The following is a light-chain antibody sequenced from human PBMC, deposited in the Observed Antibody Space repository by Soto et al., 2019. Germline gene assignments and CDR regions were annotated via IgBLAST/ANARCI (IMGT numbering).Light chain of an antibody. CDR2: GAS. J-gene: IGKJ5*01. V-gene: IGKV3-15*01. Sequence: IVLTHSPATLSLSPGEIATLACVSSHTFIQKHLAWHQQKPGQAPRLLIFGASIRATGIPARFSGSGSGTEFTLTISSLQSEDFAIYYCQQYHHWPPITFGQRTRLEIK. CDR3: QQYHHWPPIT. CDR1: HTFIQKH.